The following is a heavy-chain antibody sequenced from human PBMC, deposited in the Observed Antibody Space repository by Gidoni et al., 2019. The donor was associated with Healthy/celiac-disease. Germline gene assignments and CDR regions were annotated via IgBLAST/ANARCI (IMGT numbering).Heavy chain of an antibody. D-gene: IGHD3-3*01. CDR2: ISSSSSYI. V-gene: IGHV3-21*01. CDR1: GFTFSSYS. CDR3: ARDPYSDFWSAHYDPNTPSGWLDP. J-gene: IGHJ5*02. Sequence: EVQLVESGGGLVKPGGSLRLSCAASGFTFSSYSMNWVRQAPGKGLEWVSSISSSSSYIYYADSVKGRFTISRDNAKNSLYLQMNSLRAEDTAVYYCARDPYSDFWSAHYDPNTPSGWLDPWGQGTLVTVSS.